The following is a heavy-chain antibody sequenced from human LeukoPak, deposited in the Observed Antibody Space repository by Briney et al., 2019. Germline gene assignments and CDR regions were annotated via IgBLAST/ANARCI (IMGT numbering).Heavy chain of an antibody. J-gene: IGHJ4*02. D-gene: IGHD2-2*01. CDR2: IYYSGST. Sequence: SETLSLTCTVSGGSISSYYWSWIRQPPGKGLEWIGYIYYSGSTNYNPSLKSRVTISVDTSKNQFSLKLSSVTAADTAVYYCARHSRRYCSSTSCYAFDYWGQGTLVTVSS. CDR1: GGSISSYY. V-gene: IGHV4-59*08. CDR3: ARHSRRYCSSTSCYAFDY.